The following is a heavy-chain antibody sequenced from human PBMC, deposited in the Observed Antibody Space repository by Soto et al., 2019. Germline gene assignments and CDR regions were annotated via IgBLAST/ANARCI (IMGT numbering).Heavy chain of an antibody. D-gene: IGHD6-6*01. CDR1: GFTFSSYA. V-gene: IGHV3-64D*08. J-gene: IGHJ4*02. Sequence: GGSLRLSCSASGFTFSSYAMHWVRQAPGKGLEHVSAISSNGGSTYYADSAKGRFTISRDNSKNTLYLQMSSLRAEDTAVYYCVKDYTSSPPSYYFDYWGPGTLVTVSS. CDR2: ISSNGGST. CDR3: VKDYTSSPPSYYFDY.